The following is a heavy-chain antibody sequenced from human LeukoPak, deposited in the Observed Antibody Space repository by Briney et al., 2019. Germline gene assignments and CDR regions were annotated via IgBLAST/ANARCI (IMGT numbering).Heavy chain of an antibody. CDR2: IYSSGST. Sequence: SETLSLTCTVSGGSVSGYYWSWIRQPAGKGLEWIGRIYSSGSTNYNPSLTSRVTMSVDTSKTQFSLKLSSVTAADTAVYYCARDSSRTFDYWGQGTLVTVSS. CDR3: ARDSSRTFDY. J-gene: IGHJ4*02. CDR1: GGSVSGYY. V-gene: IGHV4-4*07. D-gene: IGHD6-13*01.